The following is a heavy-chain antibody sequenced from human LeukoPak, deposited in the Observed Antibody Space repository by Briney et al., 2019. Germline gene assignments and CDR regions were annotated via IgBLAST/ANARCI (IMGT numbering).Heavy chain of an antibody. CDR2: VYYSGST. D-gene: IGHD3-22*01. Sequence: SETLSLPCTVSGGSMSSYYWSWIRQSPGKGLEWIGSVYYSGSTNYSPSLKSRVTISVDTSKNQFSLTLSSVTAADTAMYYCARRGHYYDTNGYYYFDYWGQGTLVTVSS. CDR1: GGSMSSYY. J-gene: IGHJ4*02. V-gene: IGHV4-59*01. CDR3: ARRGHYYDTNGYYYFDY.